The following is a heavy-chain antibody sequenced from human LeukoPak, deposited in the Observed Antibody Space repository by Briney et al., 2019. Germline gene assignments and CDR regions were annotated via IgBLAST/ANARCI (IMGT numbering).Heavy chain of an antibody. CDR1: GGSFSGYY. V-gene: IGHV4-34*01. CDR2: INHSGST. Sequence: SETLSLTCAVYGGSFSGYYWSWIRQPPGKGLEWIREINHSGSTNYNPSLKSRVTISVDTSKNQFSLKLSSVTAADTAVYYCARGKDDYVWGSHPRDFDYWGQGTLVTVSS. CDR3: ARGKDDYVWGSHPRDFDY. D-gene: IGHD3-16*01. J-gene: IGHJ4*02.